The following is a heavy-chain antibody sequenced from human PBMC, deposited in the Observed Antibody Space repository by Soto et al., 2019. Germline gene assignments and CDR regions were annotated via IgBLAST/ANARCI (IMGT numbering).Heavy chain of an antibody. J-gene: IGHJ4*02. D-gene: IGHD4-17*01. CDR2: ISSSSSTI. CDR3: ARDLNYGDSVY. V-gene: IGHV3-48*01. CDR1: GFTFSSYS. Sequence: GGSLRLSCAASGFTFSSYSMNWVRQAPGKGLEWVSYISSSSSTIYYADSVKGRFTISRDNAKNSLYLQMNSLRAEDTAVYYCARDLNYGDSVYWGQGTLVTVSS.